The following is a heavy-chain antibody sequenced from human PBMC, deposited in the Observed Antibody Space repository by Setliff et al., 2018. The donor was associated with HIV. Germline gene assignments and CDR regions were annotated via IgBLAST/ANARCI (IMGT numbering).Heavy chain of an antibody. J-gene: IGHJ4*02. CDR3: ARGATTAGLIDY. D-gene: IGHD4-4*01. Sequence: ASVKVSCKASGYTFTGYYMHWVRQAPGQGLEWMGWINPNSGGTNYAQKFQVRVTMTRDTSITTAYMELSRLKSDDTAVYYCARGATTAGLIDYWGQGTLVTVSS. CDR2: INPNSGGT. V-gene: IGHV1-2*02. CDR1: GYTFTGYY.